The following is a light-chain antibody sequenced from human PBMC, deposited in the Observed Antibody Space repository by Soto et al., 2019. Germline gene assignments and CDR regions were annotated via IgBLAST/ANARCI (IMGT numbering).Light chain of an antibody. CDR3: QQSYSIPFT. V-gene: IGKV1-39*01. Sequence: DIQMTQSPSSLSASVGDRVTITCRASQSISSYLNWYQQKPGKDPKLLIYAASSLQSGVPSRFSGSGSGTDFTLTISSLQPEDFAPYYCQQSYSIPFTFGPGTKVDIK. CDR2: AAS. CDR1: QSISSY. J-gene: IGKJ3*01.